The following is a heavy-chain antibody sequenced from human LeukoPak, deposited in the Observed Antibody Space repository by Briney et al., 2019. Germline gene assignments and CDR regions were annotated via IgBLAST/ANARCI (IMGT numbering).Heavy chain of an antibody. CDR1: GFIFSSYA. Sequence: PGGSLRLSCAASGFIFSSYAMNWVRQAPGKGLEWVSAISGSGGSPYYADSVKGRFTISRDNPKNTLFLQMNSLRAEDTAVYYCAKGYTVTTTLVDYWGQGTLVTVSS. V-gene: IGHV3-23*01. D-gene: IGHD4-17*01. CDR2: ISGSGGSP. J-gene: IGHJ4*02. CDR3: AKGYTVTTTLVDY.